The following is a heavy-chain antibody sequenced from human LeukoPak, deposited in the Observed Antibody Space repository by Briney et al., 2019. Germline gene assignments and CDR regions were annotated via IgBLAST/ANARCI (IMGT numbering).Heavy chain of an antibody. V-gene: IGHV3-23*01. CDR1: GFTFSSYS. CDR3: AKDREDHYDILTGFKYYFDY. Sequence: GGSLRLSCAASGFTFSSYSMNWVRQAPGKGLEWVSAISGSGGSTYYADSVKGRFTISRDNSKNTLYLQMNSLRAEDTAVYYCAKDREDHYDILTGFKYYFDYWGQGTLVTVSS. J-gene: IGHJ4*02. D-gene: IGHD3-9*01. CDR2: ISGSGGST.